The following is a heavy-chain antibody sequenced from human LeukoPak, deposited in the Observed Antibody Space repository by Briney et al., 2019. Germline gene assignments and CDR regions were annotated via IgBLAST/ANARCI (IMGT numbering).Heavy chain of an antibody. D-gene: IGHD4-17*01. CDR1: GFTFSSYA. CDR3: AKGGRHGDYKRHHGFDY. Sequence: GGSLRLSCAASGFTFSSYAMIWVRPAPGKRLEWVSALSGSGGSTYYADPVKSRLTISRDNSKNTLYLQMTSLRAADTAVHYCAKGGRHGDYKRHHGFDYRVQGTQVTV. J-gene: IGHJ4*02. V-gene: IGHV3-23*01. CDR2: LSGSGGST.